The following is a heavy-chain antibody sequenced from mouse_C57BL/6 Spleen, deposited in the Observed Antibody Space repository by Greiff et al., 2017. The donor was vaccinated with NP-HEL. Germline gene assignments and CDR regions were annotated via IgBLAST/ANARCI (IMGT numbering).Heavy chain of an antibody. CDR1: GYTFTDYY. V-gene: IGHV1-26*01. Sequence: VQLKQSGPELVKPGASVKISCKASGYTFTDYYMNWVKQSHGKSLEWIGDINPNNGGTSYNQKFKGKATLTVDKSSSTAYMELRSLTSEDSAVYYCARKGPVYYYGSSYEAMDYWGQGTSVTVSS. J-gene: IGHJ4*01. CDR3: ARKGPVYYYGSSYEAMDY. D-gene: IGHD1-1*01. CDR2: INPNNGGT.